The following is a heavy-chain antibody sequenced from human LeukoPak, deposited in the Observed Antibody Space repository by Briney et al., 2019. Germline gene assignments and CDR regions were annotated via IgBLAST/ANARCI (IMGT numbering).Heavy chain of an antibody. CDR1: GGSFSGYY. V-gene: IGHV4-4*07. D-gene: IGHD2-15*01. J-gene: IGHJ4*02. CDR3: ARDTGSGYCSGGSCPGGGFDY. Sequence: SETLSLTCAVYGGSFSGYYWSWIRQPAGKGLEWIGRIYTSGSTNYDPSLKSRVTISVDTSKNQFSLKLSSVTAADTAVYYCARDTGSGYCSGGSCPGGGFDYWGQGTLVTVSS. CDR2: IYTSGST.